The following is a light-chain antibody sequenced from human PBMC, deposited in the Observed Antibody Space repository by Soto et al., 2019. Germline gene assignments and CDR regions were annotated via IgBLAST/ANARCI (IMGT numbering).Light chain of an antibody. V-gene: IGLV1-40*01. J-gene: IGLJ3*02. CDR2: RNS. Sequence: QSVLTQPPSVSGAPGQRVTISCTGSRSNIGAGYDVHWYQQLPGTAPKLLIYRNSNRPSGVPDRFSGSKSGTSPSLAITGLQAEDEADYYCQSYDSSLSAWVFGGGTKLTVL. CDR3: QSYDSSLSAWV. CDR1: RSNIGAGYD.